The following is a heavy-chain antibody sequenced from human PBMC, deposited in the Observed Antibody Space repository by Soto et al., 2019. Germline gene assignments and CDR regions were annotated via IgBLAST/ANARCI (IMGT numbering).Heavy chain of an antibody. J-gene: IGHJ6*02. V-gene: IGHV3-33*01. D-gene: IGHD3-3*01. CDR1: GFTFSSYG. Sequence: ESGGGVVQPGRSLRLSCAASGFTFSSYGMHWVRQAPGKGLERVAVIWYDGSNKYYADSVKGRFTISRDNSKNTLYLQMNSLRAEDTAVYYCARDPPSYDFWSGFRAPYYGMDVWGQGTTVTVSS. CDR3: ARDPPSYDFWSGFRAPYYGMDV. CDR2: IWYDGSNK.